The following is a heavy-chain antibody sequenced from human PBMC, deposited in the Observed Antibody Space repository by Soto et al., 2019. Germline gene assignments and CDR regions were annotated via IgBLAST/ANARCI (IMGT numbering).Heavy chain of an antibody. D-gene: IGHD2-2*01. CDR2: ISAYNGNT. V-gene: IGHV1-18*01. CDR3: ARAPRIVVVPAAAHNYYYGMEV. Sequence: ASVKISCKASGYTFTSYGISWVRQAPGQGLEWMGWISAYNGNTNYAQKLQGRVTMTTDTSTSTAYMELRSLRSDDTAVYYCARAPRIVVVPAAAHNYYYGMEVWGEGTKVTVSS. CDR1: GYTFTSYG. J-gene: IGHJ6*04.